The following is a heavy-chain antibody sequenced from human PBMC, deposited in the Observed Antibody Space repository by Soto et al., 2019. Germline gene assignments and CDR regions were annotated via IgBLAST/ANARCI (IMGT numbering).Heavy chain of an antibody. Sequence: GGSLRLSCAASGFTFSSYAMSWVRQAPGKGLEWVSALSGSGGSTYYADSVKGRFTISSDNSKNTLYLQMNSLRAEDTAVYFCAKYRGGRAAPRIFDYWGQGTLVNVSS. CDR2: LSGSGGST. J-gene: IGHJ4*02. CDR1: GFTFSSYA. D-gene: IGHD3-10*01. V-gene: IGHV3-23*01. CDR3: AKYRGGRAAPRIFDY.